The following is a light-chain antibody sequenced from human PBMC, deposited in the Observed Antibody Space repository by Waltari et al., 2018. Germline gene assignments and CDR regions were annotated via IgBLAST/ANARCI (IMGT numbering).Light chain of an antibody. V-gene: IGLV1-44*01. CDR1: PSDIGGNP. CDR2: SND. J-gene: IGLJ1*01. Sequence: QSVLPQPPSASGTPGQRVPISCPGSPSDIGGNPVVWYQQLPGTAPKLLIHSNDQRPSGVPDRFSGFKSGTSASLAISGLQSEDEGEYFCAAWDDSLTYVFGTGTKVTVL. CDR3: AAWDDSLTYV.